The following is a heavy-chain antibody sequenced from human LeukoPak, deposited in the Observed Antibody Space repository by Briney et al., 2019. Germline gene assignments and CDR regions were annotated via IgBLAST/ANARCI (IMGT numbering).Heavy chain of an antibody. J-gene: IGHJ3*02. Sequence: GASVKVSCKASGYTFTSYGISWVRQAPGQGLEWMGWISAYNGNTNYAQKLQGRVTMTTDTSTSTAYMELRSLRSDDTAVYYCARESYYDSSGYSHDAFDIWGQGTMVTVSS. CDR3: ARESYYDSSGYSHDAFDI. V-gene: IGHV1-18*01. D-gene: IGHD3-22*01. CDR1: GYTFTSYG. CDR2: ISAYNGNT.